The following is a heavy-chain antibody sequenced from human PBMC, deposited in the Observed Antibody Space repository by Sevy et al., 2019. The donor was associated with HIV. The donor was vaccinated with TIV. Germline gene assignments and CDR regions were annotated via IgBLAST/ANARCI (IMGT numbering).Heavy chain of an antibody. CDR2: IGSTGPTI. Sequence: GGSLRLSCVASGFTFSRYSMNWVRQAPGKGLEWVSNIGSTGPTIYYADSVKGRFTISRDNAKNSLYLQMNSLREEDTVVYYCARPGSGWFEFDSWGQGTQVTVSS. CDR1: GFTFSRYS. V-gene: IGHV3-48*02. D-gene: IGHD6-19*01. J-gene: IGHJ4*02. CDR3: ARPGSGWFEFDS.